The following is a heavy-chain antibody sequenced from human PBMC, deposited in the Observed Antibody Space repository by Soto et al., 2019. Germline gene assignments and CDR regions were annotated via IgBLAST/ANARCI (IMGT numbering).Heavy chain of an antibody. CDR2: FDPEDGET. Sequence: ASVKVSCKVSGYTLTELSMHWVRQAPGKGLEWMGGFDPEDGETIYAQKFQGRVTMTEDTSTDTAYMELSSLRSEDTAVYYCATDQYDGTWAEYFQHWGQGTLVTVSS. CDR3: ATDQYDGTWAEYFQH. J-gene: IGHJ1*01. D-gene: IGHD3-10*01. V-gene: IGHV1-24*01. CDR1: GYTLTELS.